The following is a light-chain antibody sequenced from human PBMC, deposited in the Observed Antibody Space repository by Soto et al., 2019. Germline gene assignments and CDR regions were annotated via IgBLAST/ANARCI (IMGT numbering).Light chain of an antibody. V-gene: IGLV2-14*01. Sequence: QSALTQPASVSGSPGQSITISCTGTSSDNAIYNYVSWYQQHPGKAPKLLIYRGSNRPSGVSNRFSGSESGNTASLTISGLQPEDETYYYCSSYTRTGSLYVFGTGTKVAVL. CDR3: SSYTRTGSLYV. CDR1: SSDNAIYNY. J-gene: IGLJ1*01. CDR2: RGS.